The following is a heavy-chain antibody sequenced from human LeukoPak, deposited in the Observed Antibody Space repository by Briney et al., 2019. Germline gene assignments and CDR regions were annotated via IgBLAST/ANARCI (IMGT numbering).Heavy chain of an antibody. D-gene: IGHD3-22*01. V-gene: IGHV3-9*01. Sequence: PGRSLRLSCGASGLTFDDYAMHWVRQAPGKGLEWVSGISWNSGSIGYADSVKGRFTISRDNAKNSLYLQMNSLRAEDTALYYCAKEETTTAYYDSSDVSDAFDIWGQGTMVTVSS. CDR2: ISWNSGSI. J-gene: IGHJ3*02. CDR1: GLTFDDYA. CDR3: AKEETTTAYYDSSDVSDAFDI.